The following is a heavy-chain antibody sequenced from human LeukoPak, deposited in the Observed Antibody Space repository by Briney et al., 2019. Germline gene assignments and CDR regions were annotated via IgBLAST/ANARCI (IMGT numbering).Heavy chain of an antibody. D-gene: IGHD6-19*01. V-gene: IGHV4-34*01. CDR2: ISHTGTT. Sequence: SETLSLTCAVYGSSLKNYYWTWIRQSPGKGLEWLGEISHTGTTKYNPSLKSRVTISVDTSKNQFSLTLSSVTAADTAVYSCARQYSSGWYGSIYWYFDLWGRGTLVTVSS. CDR3: ARQYSSGWYGSIYWYFDL. CDR1: GSSLKNYY. J-gene: IGHJ2*01.